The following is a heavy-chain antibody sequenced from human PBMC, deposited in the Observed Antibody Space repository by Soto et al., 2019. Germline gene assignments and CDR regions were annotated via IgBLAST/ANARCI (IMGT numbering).Heavy chain of an antibody. V-gene: IGHV3-23*01. CDR2: ISGSGGST. Sequence: GGSLRLSCAASGFTFSSYAMSWVRQAPGKGLEWVSAISGSGGSTYYADSVKGRFTISRDNSKNTLYLQMNSLRAEDTAVYYCAKSGGYCSSTSCYDNNYYYGMDVWGQGTTVTVSS. D-gene: IGHD2-2*01. CDR1: GFTFSSYA. J-gene: IGHJ6*02. CDR3: AKSGGYCSSTSCYDNNYYYGMDV.